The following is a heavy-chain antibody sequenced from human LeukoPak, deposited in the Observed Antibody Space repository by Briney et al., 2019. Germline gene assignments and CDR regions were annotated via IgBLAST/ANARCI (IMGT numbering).Heavy chain of an antibody. CDR3: ARSRSPYYYYYYMDV. D-gene: IGHD1-26*01. Sequence: PGGSLRLSCAASGFSFSGYGMHWVRQAPGKGLEWVAVIWYDGSNKYYGYSVKGRFTISRDNSKNTLYLQMNSLRAEDTAVYYCARSRSPYYYYYYMDVWGEGTTVTVPS. J-gene: IGHJ6*03. V-gene: IGHV3-33*01. CDR1: GFSFSGYG. CDR2: IWYDGSNK.